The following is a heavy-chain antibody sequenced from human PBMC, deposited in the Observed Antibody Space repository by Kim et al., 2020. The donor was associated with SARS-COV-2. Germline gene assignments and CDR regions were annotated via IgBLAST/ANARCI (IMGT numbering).Heavy chain of an antibody. D-gene: IGHD6-19*01. CDR2: NT. CDR3: AREAVAGSFDY. Sequence: NTSDSRTCQARVSITRDTSATTAYLELSGLRSEDTAVYYCAREAVAGSFDYWGQGTLVTVSS. V-gene: IGHV1-3*01. J-gene: IGHJ4*02.